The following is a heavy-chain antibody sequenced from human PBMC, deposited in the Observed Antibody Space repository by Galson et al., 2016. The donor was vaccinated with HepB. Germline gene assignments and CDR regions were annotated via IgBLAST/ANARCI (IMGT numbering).Heavy chain of an antibody. D-gene: IGHD5/OR15-5a*01. V-gene: IGHV3-33*06. J-gene: IGHJ4*02. Sequence: SLRLSCAASGFNFRDFGMHWVRQAPDKGLEWVAAIWYDGSNTYYVESVKGRFTISRDNSKNTVYLQMNSLTAEDTAVYYCAKGDSKGVYHYFDSWGQGTLVTVSS. CDR3: AKGDSKGVYHYFDS. CDR1: GFNFRDFG. CDR2: IWYDGSNT.